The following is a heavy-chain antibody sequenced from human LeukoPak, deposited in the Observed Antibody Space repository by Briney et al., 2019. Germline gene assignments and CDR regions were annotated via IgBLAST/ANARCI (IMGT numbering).Heavy chain of an antibody. CDR1: GGSISSYY. V-gene: IGHV4-59*12. Sequence: SETLSLTCTVSGGSISSYYWTWIRQSPGKGLEWIGYIFDSGGTNHNPSLKGRVTISLDISNNQFSLKVRSVSAADTAVYYCARRAGYSGNYEDAFDIWGQGTVVSVSS. D-gene: IGHD1-26*01. CDR2: IFDSGGT. J-gene: IGHJ3*02. CDR3: ARRAGYSGNYEDAFDI.